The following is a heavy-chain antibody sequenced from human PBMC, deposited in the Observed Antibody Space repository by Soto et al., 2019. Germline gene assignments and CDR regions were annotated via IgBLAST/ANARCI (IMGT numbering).Heavy chain of an antibody. CDR3: AKEGVQFGFWSGYSYYYYMDV. D-gene: IGHD3-3*01. V-gene: IGHV3-30*18. J-gene: IGHJ6*03. CDR1: GFTFSSYG. Sequence: QVQLVESGGGVVQPGRSLRLSCAASGFTFSSYGMHWVRQAPGKGLEWVAVISYDGSNKYYADSVKGRFTISRDNSKNTLYLQMNSLRPEDTAVYYCAKEGVQFGFWSGYSYYYYMDVWGKGTTVTVSS. CDR2: ISYDGSNK.